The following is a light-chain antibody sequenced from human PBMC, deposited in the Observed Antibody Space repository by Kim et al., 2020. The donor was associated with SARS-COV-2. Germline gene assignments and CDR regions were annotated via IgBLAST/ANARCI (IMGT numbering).Light chain of an antibody. V-gene: IGKV3-20*01. CDR3: QQYGSSPRT. CDR1: QSVSSSY. J-gene: IGKJ1*01. CDR2: GAS. Sequence: LSPGETASLSCRASQSVSSSYVAWYQQKPGQAPRLLIYGASSRATGIPDRFSGSGSGTDFTLTISRLEPEDFAVYYCQQYGSSPRTFGQGTKLEIK.